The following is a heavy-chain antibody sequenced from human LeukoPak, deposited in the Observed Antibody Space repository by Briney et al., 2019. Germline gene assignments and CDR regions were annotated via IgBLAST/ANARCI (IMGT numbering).Heavy chain of an antibody. J-gene: IGHJ6*04. CDR3: ARREGWPAAHLDV. Sequence: SETLSLTCTVSGGSISSYYWSWIRQPPGKGLEWIGYIYTSGSTNYHPSLKSRVTISVDTSKNQFSLKLSSVTAADTAVYYCARREGWPAAHLDVWGKGTTVTVSS. CDR2: IYTSGST. CDR1: GGSISSYY. D-gene: IGHD2-2*01. V-gene: IGHV4-4*09.